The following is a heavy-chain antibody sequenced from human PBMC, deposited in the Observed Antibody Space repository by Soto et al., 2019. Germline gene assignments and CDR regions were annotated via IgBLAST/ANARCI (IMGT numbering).Heavy chain of an antibody. V-gene: IGHV4-30-4*01. CDR1: GVSVSSGDYY. J-gene: IGHJ4*02. Sequence: TLSLSCAVSGVSVSSGDYYWSWVRQPPGKGLEWIGYISYSWSTSYNPSLKSRLIMSVDTSKNQFSLKLSSVTAADTAIYYCARRANCGADCHSVYFDYWGQGSLVTVSS. CDR3: ARRANCGADCHSVYFDY. CDR2: ISYSWST. D-gene: IGHD2-21*02.